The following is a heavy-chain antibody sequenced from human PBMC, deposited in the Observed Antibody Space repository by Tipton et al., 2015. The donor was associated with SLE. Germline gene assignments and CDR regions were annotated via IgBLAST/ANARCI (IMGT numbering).Heavy chain of an antibody. V-gene: IGHV3-48*01. CDR1: GFNFRGYS. D-gene: IGHD6-25*01. CDR2: ISSSGSSI. J-gene: IGHJ3*02. Sequence: SLRLSCAASGFNFRGYSMNWVRQAPGKGLEWVSKISSSGSSINYADSVKGRFTISRDNFNNMLYLQMSSLRAEDTAVYYCAREGRLAQNHAVDIWGQGTMVTVSS. CDR3: AREGRLAQNHAVDI.